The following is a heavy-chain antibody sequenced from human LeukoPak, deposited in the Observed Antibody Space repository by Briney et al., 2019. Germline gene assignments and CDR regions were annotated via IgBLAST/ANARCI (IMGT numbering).Heavy chain of an antibody. CDR3: AREMGDSSGGYAFDI. D-gene: IGHD3-22*01. CDR2: IYTSGST. Sequence: SETLSLTCTVSGGSISSYYWSWIRQPAGKGLGWIERIYTSGSTNYNPSLKSRVTMSVDTSKNQFSLKLSSVTAADTAVYYCAREMGDSSGGYAFDIWGQGTMVTVSS. V-gene: IGHV4-4*07. CDR1: GGSISSYY. J-gene: IGHJ3*02.